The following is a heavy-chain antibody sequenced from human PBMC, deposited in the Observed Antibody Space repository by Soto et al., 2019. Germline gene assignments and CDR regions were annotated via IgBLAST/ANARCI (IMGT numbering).Heavy chain of an antibody. J-gene: IGHJ4*02. CDR1: GDSISSGGFS. D-gene: IGHD3-22*01. CDR3: ARSDYDSSGYYCDY. Sequence: PSETLSLTCAVSGDSISSGGFSWSWIRQPPGKGLEWIGYIYYSGSTYYNPSLKSRVTISVDTSKNQFSLKLSSVTAADTAVYYCARSDYDSSGYYCDYWGQGTLVT. V-gene: IGHV4-31*11. CDR2: IYYSGST.